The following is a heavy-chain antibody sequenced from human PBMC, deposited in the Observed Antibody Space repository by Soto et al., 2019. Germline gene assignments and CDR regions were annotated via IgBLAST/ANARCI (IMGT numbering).Heavy chain of an antibody. Sequence: QVQLVQSGAEVKKPGASVKVSCKASGYTFTSDDINWVRQASGQGLEWMGWANPNSGNTGYAQKSQGRVSMTTNTSIRTAYMELSSLNSDDTAVYYCALGLVTNQFDFWSGARGFTQKNYYTDVRGSGTTVTVSS. D-gene: IGHD3-3*01. J-gene: IGHJ6*03. CDR1: GYTFTSDD. CDR3: ALGLVTNQFDFWSGARGFTQKNYYTDV. V-gene: IGHV1-8*01. CDR2: ANPNSGNT.